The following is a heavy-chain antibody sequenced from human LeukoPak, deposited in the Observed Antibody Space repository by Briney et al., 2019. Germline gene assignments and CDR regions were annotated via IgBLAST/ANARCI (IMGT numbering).Heavy chain of an antibody. CDR2: IYNSGST. CDR1: GGSISSYY. CDR3: AREWGYDSSGQIDY. V-gene: IGHV4-59*01. J-gene: IGHJ4*02. D-gene: IGHD3-22*01. Sequence: SSETLSHTCSVSGGSISSYYWSWIRQPPGKGLEWIGYIYNSGSTNSNPSLKSRVTISVDTSKNQFSLKLSSVTAADTAVYYCAREWGYDSSGQIDYWGQGTLVTVSS.